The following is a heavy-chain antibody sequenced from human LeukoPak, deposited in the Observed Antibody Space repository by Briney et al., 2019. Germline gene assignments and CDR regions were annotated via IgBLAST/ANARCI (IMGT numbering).Heavy chain of an antibody. J-gene: IGHJ4*02. V-gene: IGHV1-8*01. CDR1: GYTFTSYD. D-gene: IGHD2-15*01. Sequence: ASVKVSCKASGYTFTSYDINWVRQATGQGLEWMGWMNPNSGNTGYAQKFQGRVTMTRNTSISTAYMELSSLRSEDTAVYYCARVTRYCSGGSCYSRFDYWGQGTLVTVSS. CDR2: MNPNSGNT. CDR3: ARVTRYCSGGSCYSRFDY.